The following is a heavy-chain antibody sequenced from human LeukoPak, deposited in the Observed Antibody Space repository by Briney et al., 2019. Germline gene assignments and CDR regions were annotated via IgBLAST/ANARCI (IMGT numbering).Heavy chain of an antibody. J-gene: IGHJ4*02. V-gene: IGHV3-66*01. CDR1: GFTVRSDY. D-gene: IGHD6-13*01. CDR3: ARGGSLAATGHAFDY. Sequence: PGGSLRLSCEVSGFTVRSDYMSWVRQAPGKGLEWVSSLYIGGRTFYADSVQGRFTASRDTSKNTLYLQMNSLRAEDTAVYYCARGGSLAATGHAFDYWGQGTLVTVSS. CDR2: LYIGGRT.